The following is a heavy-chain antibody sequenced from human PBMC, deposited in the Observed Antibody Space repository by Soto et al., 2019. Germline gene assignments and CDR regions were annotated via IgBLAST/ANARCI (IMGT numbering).Heavy chain of an antibody. CDR3: SGGGRPGQIDWFDP. Sequence: QVQLQESGPRLVKPSGTLSLTCAVYGGSLSSCNWWSWVRQPPGKGLEWIGEIYRYGSTSYNPSLTSRVTIAVDKSKNQISLKMTSLTAADPAMYFCSGGGRPGQIDWFDPWGQGILVTVSS. CDR2: IYRYGST. D-gene: IGHD2-21*01. CDR1: GGSLSSCNW. V-gene: IGHV4-4*02. J-gene: IGHJ5*02.